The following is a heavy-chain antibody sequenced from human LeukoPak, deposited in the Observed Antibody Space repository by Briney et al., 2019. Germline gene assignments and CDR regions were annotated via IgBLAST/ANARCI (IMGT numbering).Heavy chain of an antibody. J-gene: IGHJ4*02. Sequence: GGSLRLSCAASGFTFSNAWMSWVRQAPGKGLEWVGRIKSKTDGGTTDYAAPVKGRFTISRDDSKNTLYLQMNSLKTEDTAVYYCTTTYYDSSGPDYWGQGTLVTVSS. V-gene: IGHV3-15*01. D-gene: IGHD3-22*01. CDR2: IKSKTDGGTT. CDR3: TTTYYDSSGPDY. CDR1: GFTFSNAW.